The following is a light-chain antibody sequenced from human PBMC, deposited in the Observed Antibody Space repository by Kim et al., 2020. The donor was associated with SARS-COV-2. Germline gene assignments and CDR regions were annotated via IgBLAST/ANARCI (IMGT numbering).Light chain of an antibody. J-gene: IGKJ1*01. CDR1: RGIGTW. CDR3: QQYNRDSRT. CDR2: DAN. Sequence: SSIGDTVTITCRASRGIGTWLAWYQQRTGQAPKLLIYDANNLQSGVPSRFSGSGSGTQFTLTISSLQPDDFGTYDCQQYNRDSRTFGQGTKVDIK. V-gene: IGKV1-5*01.